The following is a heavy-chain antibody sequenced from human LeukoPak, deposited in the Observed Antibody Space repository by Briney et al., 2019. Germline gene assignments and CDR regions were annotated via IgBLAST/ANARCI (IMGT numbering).Heavy chain of an antibody. J-gene: IGHJ4*02. D-gene: IGHD3-16*02. CDR2: IYHSGST. V-gene: IGHV4-38-2*01. CDR3: ARRLVVLQGFDY. Sequence: SETLSLTCAVSGYSISSGYYWGWIRQPPGKGLEWIGSIYHSGSTYYNPSLKSRVTISVDTSKNQFSLKLNSVTAADTAVYYCARRLVVLQGFDYWGQGTLVTVSS. CDR1: GYSISSGYY.